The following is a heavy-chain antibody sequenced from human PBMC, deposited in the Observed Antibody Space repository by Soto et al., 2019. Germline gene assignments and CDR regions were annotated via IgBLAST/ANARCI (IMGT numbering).Heavy chain of an antibody. J-gene: IGHJ4*02. Sequence: EVQLVESGGGLVQPGGSLRLSCAASGFTFSSYEMNWVRQAPGKGLEWVSYISSSGSTIYYADSVKGRFTISRDNAKNSLYLQMNSLRAEDTAVYYCARSYYDILTGYSDTLDYWGQGTLVTVSS. D-gene: IGHD3-9*01. CDR2: ISSSGSTI. V-gene: IGHV3-48*03. CDR1: GFTFSSYE. CDR3: ARSYYDILTGYSDTLDY.